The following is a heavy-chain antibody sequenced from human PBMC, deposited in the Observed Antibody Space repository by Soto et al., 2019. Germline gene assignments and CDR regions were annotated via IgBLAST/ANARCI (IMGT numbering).Heavy chain of an antibody. V-gene: IGHV4-39*01. CDR3: ARRERAAGTDWWFDP. Sequence: SETLSLTSTSSAGSIRRSSFHWGWIRHPPGKGLEWIGSIYYSGSTYYSPSLKSRVTISVDTSKNQFSLKLSSVTAADTAVYYCARRERAAGTDWWFDPWGQGTLVT. CDR2: IYYSGST. CDR1: AGSIRRSSFH. D-gene: IGHD6-13*01. J-gene: IGHJ5*02.